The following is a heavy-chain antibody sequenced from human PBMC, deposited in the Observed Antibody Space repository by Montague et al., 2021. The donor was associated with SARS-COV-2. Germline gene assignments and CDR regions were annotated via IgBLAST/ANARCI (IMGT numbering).Heavy chain of an antibody. J-gene: IGHJ4*02. D-gene: IGHD2-8*02. CDR2: TYNSDST. CDR3: ARIRGWSGGY. Sequence: SETLSLTCTVSGGSISSGDYYWNWLRQPPGKGLECIGYTYNSDSTNYNPSLKNRVSISVDTSKNHLSLRLISVTAAATAVYYCARIRGWSGGYWGQGTLVTVSS. V-gene: IGHV4-30-4*01. CDR1: GGSISSGDYY.